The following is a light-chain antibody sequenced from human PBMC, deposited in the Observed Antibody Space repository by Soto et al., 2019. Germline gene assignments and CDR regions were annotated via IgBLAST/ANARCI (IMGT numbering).Light chain of an antibody. V-gene: IGLV1-40*01. CDR3: QSYDPTLRTSL. Sequence: QSVLTQPPSVSGAPGQRVTISCTGSSSNIGAGHAVHWYQQFPGTAPELLIHSNNNRPSGVPDRFSGSKSGTSASLAIAGLQAEDEADYYCQSYDPTLRTSLFGGGTKLTVL. CDR1: SSNIGAGHA. CDR2: SNN. J-gene: IGLJ2*01.